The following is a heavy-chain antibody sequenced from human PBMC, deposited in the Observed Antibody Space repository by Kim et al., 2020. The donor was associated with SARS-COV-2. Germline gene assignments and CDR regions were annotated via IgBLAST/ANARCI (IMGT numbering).Heavy chain of an antibody. CDR1: GFNFRTHA. D-gene: IGHD6-19*01. V-gene: IGHV3-23*01. CDR3: ARSQGITVAGATGPFD. CDR2: ISGGDVNK. Sequence: GGSLRLSCAVSGFNFRTHAMNWVRQPPGRGLEWVSTISGGDVNKYYADSVRGRFNISRDNLENILYLQMESLRAEDTAVYYCARSQGITVAGATGPFD. J-gene: IGHJ4*01.